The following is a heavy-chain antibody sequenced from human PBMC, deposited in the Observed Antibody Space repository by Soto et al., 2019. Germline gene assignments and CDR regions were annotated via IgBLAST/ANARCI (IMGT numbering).Heavy chain of an antibody. CDR1: GDSVSRTSVA. CDR2: TYYRSKWNS. CDR3: VRGQFSAFDC. V-gene: IGHV6-1*01. Sequence: QVQLHQSGPGLVKPSQTLSLTCAISGDSVSRTSVAWNWIRQSPSRGLEWLGRTYYRSKWNSDYAVSVSGRITINPDTSKSQFSLQLNSVTPEDTAVYYCVRGQFSAFDCWGQGTRVTVSS. J-gene: IGHJ4*02.